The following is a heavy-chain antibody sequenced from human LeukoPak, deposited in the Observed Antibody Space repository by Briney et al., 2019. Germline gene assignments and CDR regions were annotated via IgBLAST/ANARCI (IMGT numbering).Heavy chain of an antibody. CDR1: GYTFTNYG. J-gene: IGHJ4*02. CDR3: ARRDRGTTIGDY. CDR2: ISAHNGKT. D-gene: IGHD3-16*01. V-gene: IGHV1-18*01. Sequence: ASVKVSCRASGYTFTNYGVTWVRQAPGQGLEWMGWISAHNGKTNYAQNLQGRVTMTTDTSTSTAYMGLRTLISDDTAVYYCARRDRGTTIGDYWGQGTLVTVSS.